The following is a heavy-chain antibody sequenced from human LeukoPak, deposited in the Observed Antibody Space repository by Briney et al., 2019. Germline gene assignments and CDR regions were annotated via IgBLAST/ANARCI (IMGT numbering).Heavy chain of an antibody. J-gene: IGHJ4*02. V-gene: IGHV3-66*01. CDR1: GFSVSSNY. D-gene: IGHD6-19*01. CDR2: IYSGGST. CDR3: ARGVALHSDGWTPPVY. Sequence: GGSLRLSCAASGFSVSSNYMSGVREAPGKGLEGVSVIYSGGSTYYVDSVKGRFTISRDNSKNTLYLQMNSLRAEDTGVYYCARGVALHSDGWTPPVYWGQGTLVTVSS.